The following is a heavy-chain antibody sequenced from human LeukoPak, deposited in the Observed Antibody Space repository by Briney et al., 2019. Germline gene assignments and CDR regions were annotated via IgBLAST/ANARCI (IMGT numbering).Heavy chain of an antibody. CDR3: AREGSXAAXEGFDY. V-gene: IGHV1-69*05. D-gene: IGHD6-6*01. Sequence: GASVKVSCKASGGTFSSYAISWVRQAPGQGLEWMGGIIPIFGTANYAQKFQGRVTITTDESTSTAYMELSSLRSEDTAVYYCAREGSXAAXEGFDYWGQGTLVTVSS. CDR1: GGTFSSYA. J-gene: IGHJ4*02. CDR2: IIPIFGTA.